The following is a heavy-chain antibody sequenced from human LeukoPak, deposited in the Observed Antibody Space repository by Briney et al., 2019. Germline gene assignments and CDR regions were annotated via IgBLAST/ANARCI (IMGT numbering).Heavy chain of an antibody. CDR1: GFTFSSYA. J-gene: IGHJ4*02. CDR2: ISGSGGST. Sequence: GGSLRLSCAASGFTFSSYAMSWVRQAPGKGLEWVSAISGSGGSTYYADSVKGRFTISRDNSKNTLYLQMNSLRAEDTAVYYCAKDLGSGWYLANPFDYWGQGTQVTVSS. V-gene: IGHV3-23*01. D-gene: IGHD6-19*01. CDR3: AKDLGSGWYLANPFDY.